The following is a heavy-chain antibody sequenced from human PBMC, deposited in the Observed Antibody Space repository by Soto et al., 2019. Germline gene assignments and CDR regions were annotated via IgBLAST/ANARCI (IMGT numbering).Heavy chain of an antibody. CDR3: TRHGPGDYFLFDP. V-gene: IGHV3-74*01. J-gene: IGHJ5*02. CDR2: ASPDGTST. D-gene: IGHD4-17*01. Sequence: QPGGSLRLSCAASGFTFSCFWMHWVRQSPGKGLVWVSRASPDGTSTSYADSVKGRFTISRDNSKKMLYMQMNGLRADDTAVYYCTRHGPGDYFLFDPWGQGTLVTVSS. CDR1: GFTFSCFW.